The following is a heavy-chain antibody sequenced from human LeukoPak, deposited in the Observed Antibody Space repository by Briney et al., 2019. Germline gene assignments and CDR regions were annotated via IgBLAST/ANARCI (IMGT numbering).Heavy chain of an antibody. Sequence: SLRLSCAASGFTFDDYAMHWVRQAPEKGLEWVSGISWNSGSIGYADSVQGRFTVSRHNAKTSLYLQMNSLRAEDPALYYCAKETDAFDIWGQGTMVSV. CDR3: AKETDAFDI. CDR2: ISWNSGSI. J-gene: IGHJ3*02. V-gene: IGHV3-9*01. CDR1: GFTFDDYA.